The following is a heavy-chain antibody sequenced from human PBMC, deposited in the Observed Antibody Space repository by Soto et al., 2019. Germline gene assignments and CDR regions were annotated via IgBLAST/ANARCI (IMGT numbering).Heavy chain of an antibody. D-gene: IGHD2-15*01. CDR3: ARRDSGGFYRFFDS. Sequence: QVQLVQSGTEVKKPGSSVKVSCKASGGSLSTNPISWVRQAPGKGLEWMGGTGSGTGPGNHAQKFQGRLTVTADKATRRVYMQLTNLSSEDTAVYYCARRDSGGFYRFFDSWGQGTLVTVSS. V-gene: IGHV1-69*06. J-gene: IGHJ4*02. CDR2: TGSGTGPG. CDR1: GGSLSTNP.